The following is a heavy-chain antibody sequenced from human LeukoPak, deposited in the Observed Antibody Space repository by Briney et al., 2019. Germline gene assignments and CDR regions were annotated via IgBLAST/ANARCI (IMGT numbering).Heavy chain of an antibody. J-gene: IGHJ4*02. CDR3: ARVTEYSTAGMRY. Sequence: PGGSLRLSCAASGFTFSSYWMHWVRQAPGKGLVWVSRISSDGSTTTYADSVKGRFTISRDNAKNTMYLQMNSLRAEDTALYYCARVTEYSTAGMRYLGQGTLVTVSS. CDR1: GFTFSSYW. D-gene: IGHD6-13*01. CDR2: ISSDGSTT. V-gene: IGHV3-74*01.